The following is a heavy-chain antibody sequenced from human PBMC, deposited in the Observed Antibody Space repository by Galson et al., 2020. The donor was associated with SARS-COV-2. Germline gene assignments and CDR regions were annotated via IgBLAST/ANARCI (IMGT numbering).Heavy chain of an antibody. CDR2: ISAYNDNT. D-gene: IGHD3-10*01. CDR3: ARTDTIEYYYGSGTEPLVDY. J-gene: IGHJ4*02. Sequence: ASVKVSCKASGYTFTSYGISWVRQAPGQRLEWMGWISAYNDNTKYPQNLQGRVTMPTDTSTATAYMELRSLRSDDTAVFYCARTDTIEYYYGSGTEPLVDYWGQGTLVTVSS. V-gene: IGHV1-18*01. CDR1: GYTFTSYG.